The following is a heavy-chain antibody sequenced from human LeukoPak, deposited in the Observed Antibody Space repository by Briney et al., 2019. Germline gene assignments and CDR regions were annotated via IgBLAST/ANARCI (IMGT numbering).Heavy chain of an antibody. Sequence: GESLKISCKGSGYSFTSYWIGWVRQMPGKGLECMGILYPGDSDTRYSPSFKGQVTISADKSISTAYLQWSSLKASDTAMYYCARRLCSNTSCYPDYWGQGTLVTVSS. J-gene: IGHJ4*02. CDR1: GYSFTSYW. CDR3: ARRLCSNTSCYPDY. D-gene: IGHD2-2*01. CDR2: LYPGDSDT. V-gene: IGHV5-51*01.